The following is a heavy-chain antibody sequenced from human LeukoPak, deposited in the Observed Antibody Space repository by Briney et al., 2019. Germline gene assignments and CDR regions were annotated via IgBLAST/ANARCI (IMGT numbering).Heavy chain of an antibody. J-gene: IGHJ6*03. D-gene: IGHD2-2*01. V-gene: IGHV5-51*01. Sequence: GESLKISCKGSGYSFTNYWIGWVRQMPGKGLEWMGIIYPGDSDTRYRPSFQGQVTISVDKSISTAYLQWSSLRASDTAMYYCARQYCSSISCYHYYYYYMDVWGEGTTVTVSS. CDR3: ARQYCSSISCYHYYYYYMDV. CDR1: GYSFTNYW. CDR2: IYPGDSDT.